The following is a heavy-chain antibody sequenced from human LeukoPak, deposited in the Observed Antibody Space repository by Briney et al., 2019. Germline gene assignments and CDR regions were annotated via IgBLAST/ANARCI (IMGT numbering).Heavy chain of an antibody. J-gene: IGHJ3*02. Sequence: GGSLRLSCAASGFTFSSYAMSWVRQAPGKGLEWVSTICGSGSSTYYADSVKGRFTISRDNSKNTLYLQMNSLRAEDTAVYHCAKGRYYYDNSDAFEIWGQGTMVTVSS. CDR2: ICGSGSST. V-gene: IGHV3-23*01. D-gene: IGHD3-22*01. CDR1: GFTFSSYA. CDR3: AKGRYYYDNSDAFEI.